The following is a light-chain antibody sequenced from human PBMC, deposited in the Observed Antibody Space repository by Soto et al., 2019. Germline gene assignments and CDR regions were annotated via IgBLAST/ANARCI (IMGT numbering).Light chain of an antibody. Sequence: DIQLTQSPSFLSASVGDRVTITCRASQGINHYVAWYQQKPGKAPKCLIYGASALQSGVPSRFSGSGSWAEFTLSISSLQPEDFATYYCQHVYIYPLTFGGGTNVDIK. J-gene: IGKJ4*01. V-gene: IGKV1-9*01. CDR2: GAS. CDR1: QGINHY. CDR3: QHVYIYPLT.